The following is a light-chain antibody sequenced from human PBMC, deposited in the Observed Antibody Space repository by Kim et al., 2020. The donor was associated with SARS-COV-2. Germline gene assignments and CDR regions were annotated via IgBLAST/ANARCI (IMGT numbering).Light chain of an antibody. CDR3: AAWGDGLNGPLV. V-gene: IGLV1-44*01. J-gene: IGLJ2*01. CDR1: SSNIGSGT. Sequence: QSVLTQPPSASGTPGQRVTISCSGSSSNIGSGTVNWYQQLPGTAPKLLIYSNDQRPSGVPDRFSGSKSGTSASLAISGLHSEDEADYYCAAWGDGLNGPLVFGGGTRLTVL. CDR2: SND.